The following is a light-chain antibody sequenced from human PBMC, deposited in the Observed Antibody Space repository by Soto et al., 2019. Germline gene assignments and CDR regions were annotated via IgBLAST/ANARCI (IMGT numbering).Light chain of an antibody. J-gene: IGKJ1*01. CDR2: KAS. CDR1: QSISTW. Sequence: DIEMTQSPSTLFASVGDRVTITCRASQSISTWLAWYQQEPGKAPKLLIHKASSLQSGVPSRFSGSGSGTDFTLTISSLHPDDFATYYCQQYNSYSPTFGQGTKVDIK. CDR3: QQYNSYSPT. V-gene: IGKV1-5*03.